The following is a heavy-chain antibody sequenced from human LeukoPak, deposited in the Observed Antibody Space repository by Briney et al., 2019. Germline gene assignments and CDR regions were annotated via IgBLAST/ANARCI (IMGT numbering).Heavy chain of an antibody. J-gene: IGHJ3*02. D-gene: IGHD6-13*01. V-gene: IGHV1-2*02. CDR3: ARVREQQLVRSAFDI. CDR2: INPNSGGT. Sequence: ASVKVSCKASGYTFTGYYMHWVRQAPGQGLEWMGWINPNSGGTNYAQKFQGRVTMTRDTSISTAYMELSRLRSDDTAVYYCARVREQQLVRSAFDIWGQGTMVTVSS. CDR1: GYTFTGYY.